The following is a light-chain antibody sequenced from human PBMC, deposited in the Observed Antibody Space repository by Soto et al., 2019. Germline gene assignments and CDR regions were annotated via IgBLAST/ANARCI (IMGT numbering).Light chain of an antibody. CDR2: DNN. J-gene: IGLJ2*01. CDR1: SSNIGAGYG. Sequence: QSVLTQPPSVSGAPGQRVTISCTGSSSNIGAGYGVHWYQNLPGTGPKLLIYDNNNRPSGVPDRFSGSKSGTSASLAITGLQAEDEADYYCQSYDGSLGGSGAVFGGGTKLTVL. V-gene: IGLV1-40*01. CDR3: QSYDGSLGGSGAV.